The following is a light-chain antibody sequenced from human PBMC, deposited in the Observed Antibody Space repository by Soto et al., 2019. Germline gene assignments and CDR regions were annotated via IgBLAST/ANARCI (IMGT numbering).Light chain of an antibody. CDR3: QQYNSYSVT. CDR1: QIISSW. J-gene: IGKJ4*01. V-gene: IGKV1-5*01. Sequence: DIQMTQSPSTLSASVGDRVTITCRASQIISSWLAWYQQKPGKAPKLLIYDASSLESGVPSRFSGSGSGTEFTLTISSLQPDDFATYYCQQYNSYSVTFGGGTKVDIK. CDR2: DAS.